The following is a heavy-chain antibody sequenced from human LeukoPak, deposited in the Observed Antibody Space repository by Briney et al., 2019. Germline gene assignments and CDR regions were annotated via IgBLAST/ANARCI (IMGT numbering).Heavy chain of an antibody. J-gene: IGHJ4*02. CDR1: GFTFSDYY. CDR2: ISSSGSTI. Sequence: GGSLRLSCAASGFTFSDYYMSWIRQAPGKGLEWVSYISSSGSTIYYADSVKGRFTISRDNAKNSLYLQMNSLRAEDTAVYYCAGGSTSATQWLVDGFDYWGQGTLVTVSS. D-gene: IGHD6-19*01. CDR3: AGGSTSATQWLVDGFDY. V-gene: IGHV3-11*01.